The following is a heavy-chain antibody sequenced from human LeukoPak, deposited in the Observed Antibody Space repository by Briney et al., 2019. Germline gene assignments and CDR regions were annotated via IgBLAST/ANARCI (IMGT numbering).Heavy chain of an antibody. CDR1: GYTFTSYD. CDR2: MNPNSGNT. D-gene: IGHD3-22*01. V-gene: IGHV1-8*01. J-gene: IGHJ4*02. CDR3: AREYYYDSSGWDY. Sequence: ASVKVSCKASGYTFTSYDINWVRQATGQGLEWMGWMNPNSGNTDYAQKFQGRVTIRRDTSITTVYMELSSLRSEDTAVYYCAREYYYDSSGWDYWGQGTLVTVSS.